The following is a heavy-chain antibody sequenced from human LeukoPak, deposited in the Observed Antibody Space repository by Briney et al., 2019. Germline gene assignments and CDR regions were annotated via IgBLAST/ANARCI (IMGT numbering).Heavy chain of an antibody. V-gene: IGHV1-69*05. CDR3: ARNRGGYNPREFYFDY. Sequence: SVKVSCKASGGTFSSYAISWVRQAPGQGLEWMGGIIPIFGTANYAQKFQGRVTITTDESTSTAYMELSSLRSEDTAVYYCARNRGGYNPREFYFDYWGQGTLVTVSS. CDR2: IIPIFGTA. D-gene: IGHD5-24*01. CDR1: GGTFSSYA. J-gene: IGHJ4*02.